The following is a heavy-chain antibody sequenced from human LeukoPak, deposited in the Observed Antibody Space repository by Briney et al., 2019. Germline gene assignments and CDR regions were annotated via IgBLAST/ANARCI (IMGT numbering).Heavy chain of an antibody. D-gene: IGHD6-19*01. J-gene: IGHJ4*02. CDR3: ARISSSGWVDY. CDR2: IYTSGIT. V-gene: IGHV4-61*02. CDR1: GGSISSGSYY. Sequence: SETLSLTCTVSGGSISSGSYYWSWIRQPAGKGLEWIGRIYTSGITNYNPSLKSRVTISVDTSKNQFSLKLSSVTAADTAVYYCARISSSGWVDYWGQGTLVTVSS.